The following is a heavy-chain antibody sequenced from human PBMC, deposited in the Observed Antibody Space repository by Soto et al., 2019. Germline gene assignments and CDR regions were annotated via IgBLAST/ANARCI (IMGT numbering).Heavy chain of an antibody. J-gene: IGHJ6*02. CDR3: ARDGAVGEDYYYHGMDV. D-gene: IGHD3-16*01. V-gene: IGHV1-18*01. CDR2: ISAYNGNT. CDR1: GYTFTSYG. Sequence: QVQLVQSGAEVKKPGASVKVSCKASGYTFTSYGISWVRQAPGQGLEWMGWISAYNGNTNYAQKPQGRATMTTDTPTSKAYMEVRSLRSDDTGVYYCARDGAVGEDYYYHGMDVWGQGTKVTVSS.